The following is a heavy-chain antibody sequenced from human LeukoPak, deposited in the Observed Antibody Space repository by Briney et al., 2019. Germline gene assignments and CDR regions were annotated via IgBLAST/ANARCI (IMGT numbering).Heavy chain of an antibody. CDR3: AGERWQDFNWFDP. D-gene: IGHD5-24*01. Sequence: SETLSLTCTVSGGSISSYSYYWCWLRQPPGKGLEWIGSMHYTGSTYYNPSLKSRVTISVDTSKSQFSLNLSSVTAADTAVYYCAGERWQDFNWFDPGGQGTLVTVSS. V-gene: IGHV4-39*07. CDR1: GGSISSYSYY. J-gene: IGHJ5*02. CDR2: MHYTGST.